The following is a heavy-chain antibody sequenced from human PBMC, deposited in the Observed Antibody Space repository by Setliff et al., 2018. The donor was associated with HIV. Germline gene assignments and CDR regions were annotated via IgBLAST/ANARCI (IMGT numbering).Heavy chain of an antibody. Sequence: GESLKISCQGSGYNFVDYSIAWVRQVPGKGLEWMGIIYPVDSETRYSPSFQGQVTISADKSINTAYLQWTTLKASDSAMYYCARAEDTVLKMYVVTPPYLDYWGQGTLVTVSS. CDR2: IYPVDSET. CDR1: GYNFVDYS. V-gene: IGHV5-51*01. D-gene: IGHD2-8*01. CDR3: ARAEDTVLKMYVVTPPYLDY. J-gene: IGHJ4*02.